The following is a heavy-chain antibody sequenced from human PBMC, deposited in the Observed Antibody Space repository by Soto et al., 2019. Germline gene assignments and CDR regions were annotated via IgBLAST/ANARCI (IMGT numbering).Heavy chain of an antibody. CDR1: GFTFSSYS. CDR2: ISSSSSTI. V-gene: IGHV3-48*01. J-gene: IGHJ5*02. Sequence: GGSLRLSCAASGFTFSSYSMNWVRQAPGKGLEWVSYISSSSSTIYYADSVKGRFTISRDNAKNSLYLQMNSLRAEDTALYYCAKEGLLWFGESQKYSWFDPWGQGTLVTVSS. D-gene: IGHD3-10*01. CDR3: AKEGLLWFGESQKYSWFDP.